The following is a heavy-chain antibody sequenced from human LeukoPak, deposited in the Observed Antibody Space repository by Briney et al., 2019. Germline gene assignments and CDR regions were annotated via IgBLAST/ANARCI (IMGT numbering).Heavy chain of an antibody. V-gene: IGHV4-59*08. D-gene: IGHD5-18*01. J-gene: IGHJ4*02. CDR3: ARHVRGYSYGPFDS. Sequence: SETLSLTCTVSSGSISDHHWSWIRQPPGKGLEWIGYIYYSGSINYNPSLKSRVTISVDTSKNQFSLKLSSVTAADTAVYYCARHVRGYSYGPFDSWGQGALVTVSS. CDR2: IYYSGSI. CDR1: SGSISDHH.